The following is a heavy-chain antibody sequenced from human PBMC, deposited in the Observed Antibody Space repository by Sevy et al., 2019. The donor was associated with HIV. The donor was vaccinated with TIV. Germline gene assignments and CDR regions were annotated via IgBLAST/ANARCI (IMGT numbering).Heavy chain of an antibody. V-gene: IGHV3-23*01. CDR1: GFTFSSYA. D-gene: IGHD6-6*01. CDR2: ISGSGGST. Sequence: GGSLRLSCAASGFTFSSYAMSWVRQAPGKGLEWVSAISGSGGSTYYADSVKGRFTISRDNSKNTLYLQMNSLRAEDTAVYYCAKDQIRLSSSRTLDYWGQGTLVTVSS. CDR3: AKDQIRLSSSRTLDY. J-gene: IGHJ4*02.